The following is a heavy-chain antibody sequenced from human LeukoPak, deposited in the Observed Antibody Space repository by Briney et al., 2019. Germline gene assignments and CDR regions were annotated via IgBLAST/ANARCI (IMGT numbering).Heavy chain of an antibody. J-gene: IGHJ4*02. CDR3: ARGSPVTFDY. CDR1: GFTFSSYA. D-gene: IGHD5-18*01. Sequence: GGSLRLSCAASGFTFSSYAMSWVRQAPGKGLEWVSRINSGGSSTSYADSVKGRFTISRDNAKNTLYLQMNSLRAEDTAVYYCARGSPVTFDYWGQGTLVTVSS. CDR2: INSGGSST. V-gene: IGHV3-74*01.